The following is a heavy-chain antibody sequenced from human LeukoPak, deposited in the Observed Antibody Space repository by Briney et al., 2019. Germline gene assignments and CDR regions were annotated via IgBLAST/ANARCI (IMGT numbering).Heavy chain of an antibody. D-gene: IGHD4-23*01. CDR1: GGFISSYY. CDR3: ARTTVVTTPFDY. CDR2: IYYSGST. J-gene: IGHJ4*02. Sequence: SETLSLTCTVSGGFISSYYWSWIRQPPGKGLEWIGYIYYSGSTNYNPSLKSRVTISVDTSKNQFSLKLSSVTAADTAVYYCARTTVVTTPFDYWGQGTLVTVSS. V-gene: IGHV4-59*01.